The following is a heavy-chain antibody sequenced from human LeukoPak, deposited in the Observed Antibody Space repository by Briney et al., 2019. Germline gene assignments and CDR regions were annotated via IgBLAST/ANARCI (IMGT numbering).Heavy chain of an antibody. CDR2: IYYSGST. V-gene: IGHV4-59*01. J-gene: IGHJ3*02. CDR1: GGSISSYY. D-gene: IGHD3-3*01. Sequence: SETLSLTCTVSGGSISSYYWSWIRQPPGKGLEWIGYIYYSGSTNYNPSLKSRVTISVDTSKNQFSLKRSSVTAADTAVYYCARGVVLRFLGDAFDIWGQGTMVTVSS. CDR3: ARGVVLRFLGDAFDI.